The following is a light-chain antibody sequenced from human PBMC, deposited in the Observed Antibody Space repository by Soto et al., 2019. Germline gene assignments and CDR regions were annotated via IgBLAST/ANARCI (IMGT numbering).Light chain of an antibody. CDR1: QSVSSY. CDR2: DAS. V-gene: IGKV3-11*01. CDR3: QQRSNWPLT. J-gene: IGKJ4*01. Sequence: EIVLTQSPATLSLSPGERATLSCRASQSVSSYIAWYQQKPGQAPRLLIYDASNRATGIPARFSGSRSGTDFTLTISSLEPEDFAVYYCQQRSNWPLTFGGGTKVAIK.